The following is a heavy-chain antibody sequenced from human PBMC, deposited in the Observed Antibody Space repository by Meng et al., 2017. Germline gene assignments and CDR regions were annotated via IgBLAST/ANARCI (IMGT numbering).Heavy chain of an antibody. Sequence: KQGADLGKPLPTLSLIFAISGDSVSSNSAAWNWIRQSPSRGLEWLGRAYYRSKWYHDYAESVKSRISIDPDTSKNQFSLQLRSVTPEDSAVYYCARGSYSFDSWGQRTLVTVSS. CDR3: ARGSYSFDS. V-gene: IGHV6-1*01. CDR2: AYYRSKWYH. D-gene: IGHD1-26*01. CDR1: GDSVSSNSAA. J-gene: IGHJ4*02.